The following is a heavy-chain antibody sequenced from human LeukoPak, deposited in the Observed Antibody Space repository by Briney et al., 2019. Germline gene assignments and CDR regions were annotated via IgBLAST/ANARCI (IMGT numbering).Heavy chain of an antibody. CDR2: ISSSGSTI. CDR1: GFTFSDYY. CDR3: AREGSGSYSRTFGIYYMDV. D-gene: IGHD1-26*01. V-gene: IGHV3-11*01. Sequence: PGGSLTLSCAASGFTFSDYYMSWIRQAPGKGLEWVSYISSSGSTIYYADSVKGRFTISRDNAKNSLYLQMNSLRGEDTAVYYCAREGSGSYSRTFGIYYMDVWGKGTTVTVSS. J-gene: IGHJ6*03.